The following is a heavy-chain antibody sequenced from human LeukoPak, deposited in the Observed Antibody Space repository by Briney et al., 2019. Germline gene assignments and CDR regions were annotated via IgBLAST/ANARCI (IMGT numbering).Heavy chain of an antibody. V-gene: IGHV4-39*07. CDR1: GGSISSSSYY. CDR2: IFYSGNS. CDR3: ARGPYSYDSSGAFDI. Sequence: SETLSLTCTVSGGSISSSSYYWGWIRQPPGKGLEWIGSIFYSGNSYYNPSLKSRVTISVDTPKNQFSLKLSSVTAADTAVYFCARGPYSYDSSGAFDIWGQGTMVTVSS. D-gene: IGHD3-22*01. J-gene: IGHJ3*02.